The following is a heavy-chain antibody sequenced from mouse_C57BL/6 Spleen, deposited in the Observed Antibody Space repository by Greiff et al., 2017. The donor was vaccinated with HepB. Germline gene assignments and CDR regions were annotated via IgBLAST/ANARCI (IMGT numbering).Heavy chain of an antibody. CDR2: IYPRSGNT. Sequence: VKLVESGAELARPGASVKLSCKASGYTFTSYGISWVKQRTGQGLEWIGEIYPRSGNTYYNEKFKGKATLTADKSSSTAYMELRSLTSEDSAVYFCARKGPYYAIDVWGTGTTVTVSS. CDR3: ARKGPYYAIDV. CDR1: GYTFTSYG. D-gene: IGHD1-1*01. V-gene: IGHV1-81*01. J-gene: IGHJ1*03.